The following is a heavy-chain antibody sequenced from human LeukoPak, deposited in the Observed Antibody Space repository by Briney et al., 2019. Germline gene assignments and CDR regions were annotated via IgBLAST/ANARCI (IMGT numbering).Heavy chain of an antibody. V-gene: IGHV4-39*01. D-gene: IGHD1-1*01. Sequence: SETLSLTCTVSGGSISSSTYYSGWIRQPPGKGLEWIGSIYYSGSTYYNPSLKSRVTISVDTSKNQFSLKLSSVTAADTAVYYCAHQLSYNWLDPWGQGTLVTVSS. CDR3: AHQLSYNWLDP. J-gene: IGHJ5*02. CDR2: IYYSGST. CDR1: GGSISSSTYY.